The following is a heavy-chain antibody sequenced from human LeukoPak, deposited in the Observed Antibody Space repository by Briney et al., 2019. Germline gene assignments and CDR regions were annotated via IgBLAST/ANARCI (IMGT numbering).Heavy chain of an antibody. CDR2: IYYSGST. V-gene: IGHV4-61*05. CDR1: GGSISSSSYY. D-gene: IGHD4-17*01. J-gene: IGHJ3*02. CDR3: ARGPTVTGDAFDI. Sequence: SETLSLTCTVSGGSISSSSYYWGWIRQPPGKGLEWIGYIYYSGSTDYNPSFQSRVSISVDTSKKQFSLKLSSVTAADTAVCYFARGPTVTGDAFDIWGQGTMVTVSS.